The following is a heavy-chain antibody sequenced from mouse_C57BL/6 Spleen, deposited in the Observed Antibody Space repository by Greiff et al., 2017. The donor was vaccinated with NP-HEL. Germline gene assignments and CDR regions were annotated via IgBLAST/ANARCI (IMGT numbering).Heavy chain of an antibody. D-gene: IGHD1-1*01. V-gene: IGHV1-80*01. J-gene: IGHJ4*01. CDR3: ARFLITTGAMDY. CDR1: GYAFSSYW. Sequence: QVQLKQSGAELVKPGASVKISCKASGYAFSSYWMNWVKQRPGKGLEWIGQIYPGDGDTNYNGKFKGKATLTADKSSSTAYMQLSSLTSEDSAVYFCARFLITTGAMDYWGQGTSVTVSS. CDR2: IYPGDGDT.